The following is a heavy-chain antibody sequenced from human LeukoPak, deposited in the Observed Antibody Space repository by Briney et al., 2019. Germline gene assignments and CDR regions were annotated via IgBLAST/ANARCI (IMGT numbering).Heavy chain of an antibody. D-gene: IGHD3-10*01. V-gene: IGHV1-46*01. J-gene: IGHJ4*02. Sequence: ASVKVSCKASGYTFTSYYMHWVRQAPGQGLEWMGIINPSGGSTSYAQKFQGRVTMTRDMSTSTVYMELSSLRSDDTAVYYCARGLLHYYGSGSYHYWGQGTLVTVSS. CDR3: ARGLLHYYGSGSYHY. CDR1: GYTFTSYY. CDR2: INPSGGST.